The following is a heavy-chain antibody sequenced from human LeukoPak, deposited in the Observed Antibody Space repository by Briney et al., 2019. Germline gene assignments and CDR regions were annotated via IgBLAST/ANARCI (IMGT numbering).Heavy chain of an antibody. CDR3: ARVKRKKWNCGAFDI. V-gene: IGHV4-59*12. D-gene: IGHD1-7*01. Sequence: SETLSLTCTVSGGSISSYYWSWIRQPPGKGLEWIGYIYHSGSTNYNPSLKSRVTISVDRSMDQFSLKLSSVTAADTAVYYCARVKRKKWNCGAFDIWGQGTRVTVSS. CDR1: GGSISSYY. J-gene: IGHJ3*02. CDR2: IYHSGST.